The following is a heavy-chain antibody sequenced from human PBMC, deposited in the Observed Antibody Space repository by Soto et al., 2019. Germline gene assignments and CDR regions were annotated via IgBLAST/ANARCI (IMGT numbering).Heavy chain of an antibody. V-gene: IGHV1-18*01. CDR1: GYTFNCYG. Sequence: ASVKVSCKASGYTFNCYGITWVRQAPGQGLEWMGWISGFNGNTNYAADLQGRVTMTTDTSTSTAYMELRGLRSVDTAVYYCARIGVSSGHESPDFDSWGQGTLVTDSS. CDR2: ISGFNGNT. CDR3: ARIGVSSGHESPDFDS. D-gene: IGHD3-16*01. J-gene: IGHJ4*02.